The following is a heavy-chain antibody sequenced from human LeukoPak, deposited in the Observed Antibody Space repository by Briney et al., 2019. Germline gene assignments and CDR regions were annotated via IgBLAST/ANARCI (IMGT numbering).Heavy chain of an antibody. V-gene: IGHV4-39*01. CDR3: ARQMVAATIPTFDY. CDR2: IYYSGST. D-gene: IGHD2-15*01. Sequence: KPSETLSLTCTVSGGSISSSSYYWGWIRQPPGKGLEWIGSIYYSGSTYYNPSLKSRVTISVDTPKNQFSLKLSSVTAADTAVYYCARQMVAATIPTFDYWGQGTLVTVSS. CDR1: GGSISSSSYY. J-gene: IGHJ4*02.